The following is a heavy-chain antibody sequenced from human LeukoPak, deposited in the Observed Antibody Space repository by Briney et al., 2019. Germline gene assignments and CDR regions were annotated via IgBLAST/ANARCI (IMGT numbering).Heavy chain of an antibody. Sequence: GGSLRLSCAASGFAFRNYEMNWVRQAPGKGLEWVSYISSSGSTIYYADSVKGRFTISRDNAKNSLNLQMNSLRAEDTAVYYCATLSVAAADWDDDFWGQGTLLTVSS. J-gene: IGHJ4*02. CDR2: ISSSGSTI. V-gene: IGHV3-48*03. D-gene: IGHD6-13*01. CDR3: ATLSVAAADWDDDF. CDR1: GFAFRNYE.